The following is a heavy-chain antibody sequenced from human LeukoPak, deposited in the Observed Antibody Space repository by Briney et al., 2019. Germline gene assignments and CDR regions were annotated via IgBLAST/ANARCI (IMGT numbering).Heavy chain of an antibody. CDR2: IWNGRSIE. Sequence: GGSLRLSCAASGFTFSSYGMYWVRQAPGKGLEWVAVIWNGRSIEYYADSVRGRFTISRDNSKNTLYLQMNRLRAEDTAEYYCAKDHYESSGYPEKSCYYYYYYRDGWGKGTTVTVSS. J-gene: IGHJ6*03. CDR1: GFTFSSYG. D-gene: IGHD3-22*01. CDR3: AKDHYESSGYPEKSCYYYYYYRDG. V-gene: IGHV3-33*06.